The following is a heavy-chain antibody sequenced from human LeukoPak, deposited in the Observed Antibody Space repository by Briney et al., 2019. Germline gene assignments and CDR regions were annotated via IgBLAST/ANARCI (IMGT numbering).Heavy chain of an antibody. CDR3: AKDGGGQTIRGAFDI. CDR1: GFTFSSYA. CDR2: ISGGGNT. J-gene: IGHJ3*02. V-gene: IGHV3-23*01. Sequence: ESGGGLVKPGGSLRLSCAASGFTFSSYAMSWVRQAPGKGPEWVSGISGGGNTYYADSVKGRFTISRDNSKNTLYLQMNSLRVEDTALYYCAKDGGGQTIRGAFDIWGQGTMVTVSS. D-gene: IGHD2-2*02.